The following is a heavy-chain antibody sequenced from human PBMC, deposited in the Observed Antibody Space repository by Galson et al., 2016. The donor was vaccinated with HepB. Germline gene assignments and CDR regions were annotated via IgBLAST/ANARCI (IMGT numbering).Heavy chain of an antibody. CDR2: IDDRSRTT. Sequence: SLRLSCAASGFTFSIHEMNWVRLAPGKGPEWISYIDDRSRTTLYADSVRGRFTISRDNAKNSLFLQMNNLRVEDTAVYYCATLELRPPTDYWGRGTLVTVSS. V-gene: IGHV3-48*03. CDR1: GFTFSIHE. J-gene: IGHJ4*02. CDR3: ATLELRPPTDY. D-gene: IGHD3-16*01.